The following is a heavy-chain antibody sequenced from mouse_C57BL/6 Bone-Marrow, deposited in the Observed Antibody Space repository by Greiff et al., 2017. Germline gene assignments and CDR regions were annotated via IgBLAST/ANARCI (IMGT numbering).Heavy chain of an antibody. CDR3: TRWDYGSSYDYFDD. V-gene: IGHV1-15*01. CDR2: IDPETGGT. CDR1: GYTFTDYE. D-gene: IGHD1-1*01. Sequence: LQLQESGAELVRPGASVTLSCKASGYTFTDYEMHWVKQTPVHGLEWIGAIDPETGGTAYNQKFKGKAILTADKSSSTAYMELRSLTSEDSAVYYCTRWDYGSSYDYFDDWGQGTTLTVAS. J-gene: IGHJ2*01.